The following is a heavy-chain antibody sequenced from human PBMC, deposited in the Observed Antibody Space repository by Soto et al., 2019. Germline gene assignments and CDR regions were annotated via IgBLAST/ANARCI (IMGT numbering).Heavy chain of an antibody. CDR2: IYYSGST. CDR1: GGSISSSSYY. J-gene: IGHJ4*02. D-gene: IGHD4-4*01. V-gene: IGHV4-39*01. CDR3: ARLGRENTVTIRNYFDY. Sequence: SETLSLTCTVSGGSISSSSYYWGWIRQPPGKGLEWIGSIYYSGSTYYNPSLKSRVTISVDTSKNQFSLKLSSVTAADTAVYYCARLGRENTVTIRNYFDYWGQGTLVTVSS.